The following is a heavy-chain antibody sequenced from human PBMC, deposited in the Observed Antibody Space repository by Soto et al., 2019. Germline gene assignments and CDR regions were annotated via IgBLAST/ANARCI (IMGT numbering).Heavy chain of an antibody. V-gene: IGHV1-18*01. CDR1: DYTFTSYG. CDR2: ISAYDGTT. Sequence: ASVKVSCRASDYTFTSYGSSWVRQAPGHGLEWMGRISAYDGTTNYAQKFQGRVTMTTDTSTSTVYMELSSLRSEDTAVYYCARDRHKYDSSGYYRLPSDYWGQGTLVTVSS. CDR3: ARDRHKYDSSGYYRLPSDY. J-gene: IGHJ4*02. D-gene: IGHD3-22*01.